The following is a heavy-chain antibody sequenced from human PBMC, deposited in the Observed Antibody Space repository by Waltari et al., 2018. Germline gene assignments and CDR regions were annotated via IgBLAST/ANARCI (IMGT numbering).Heavy chain of an antibody. V-gene: IGHV3-21*06. J-gene: IGHJ4*02. Sequence: EVQLVESGGGLVKPGGSLRPSCAASGFTFTSYSMNWVRQAPGKGLEWVSSITSSSSYIYYTDSVKGRFTISRDNAKNLLYLQMNSLSAEDTAVYYCARDGDYDYWGQGTLVTVSS. CDR2: ITSSSSYI. CDR3: ARDGDYDY. D-gene: IGHD4-17*01. CDR1: GFTFTSYS.